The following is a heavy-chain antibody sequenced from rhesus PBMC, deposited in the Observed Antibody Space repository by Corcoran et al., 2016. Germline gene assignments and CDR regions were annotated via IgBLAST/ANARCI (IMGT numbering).Heavy chain of an antibody. V-gene: IGHV4S9*01. J-gene: IGHJ4*01. Sequence: QGQLQESCPGLVKPSETLSLTCAVSGGPIRDSYYWNWLRQPPGKGLEWIGNIYGNSASTYYNPSLESRVTISKDTSKNQFSLKLTSVTAADTAVYYCAREASTYWHWGQGVLVTVSS. CDR1: GGPIRDSYY. D-gene: IGHD2-39*01. CDR3: AREASTYWH. CDR2: IYGNSAST.